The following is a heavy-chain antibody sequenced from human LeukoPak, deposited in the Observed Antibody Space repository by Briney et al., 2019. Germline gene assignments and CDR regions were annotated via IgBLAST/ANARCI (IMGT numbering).Heavy chain of an antibody. V-gene: IGHV1-24*01. Sequence: ASVKVSCKVSGYTLTELSMHWVRQAPGKGLEWMGGFDPEDGETIYAQKFQGRVTMTEDTSTDTAYMELSSLRSDDTAVYYCARDLPWREYFDYWGQGTLVTVSS. J-gene: IGHJ4*02. CDR3: ARDLPWREYFDY. D-gene: IGHD5-12*01. CDR1: GYTLTELS. CDR2: FDPEDGET.